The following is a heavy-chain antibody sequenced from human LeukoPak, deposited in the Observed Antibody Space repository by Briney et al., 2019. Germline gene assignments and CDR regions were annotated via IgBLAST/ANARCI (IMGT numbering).Heavy chain of an antibody. J-gene: IGHJ4*02. D-gene: IGHD3-22*01. CDR2: IYYSGRT. CDR1: GGSISSSSYY. CDR3: ARRGYDSSGYYRNY. V-gene: IGHV4-39*01. Sequence: SETLSLTCTVSGGSISSSSYYWGWIRQPPGKGLEWFGSIYYSGRTYYNPSLKSRVTISVDTSKNQFSLRLSSVSAADTAVYYCARRGYDSSGYYRNYWGQGTLVTVSS.